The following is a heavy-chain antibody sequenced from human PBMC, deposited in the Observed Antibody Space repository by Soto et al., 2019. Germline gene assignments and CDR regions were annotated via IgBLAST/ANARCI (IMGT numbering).Heavy chain of an antibody. D-gene: IGHD6-19*01. CDR2: ISAYDGDT. V-gene: IGHV1-18*04. J-gene: IGHJ4*02. Sequence: QVQLVQSGAEVKKPGASVKVSFKASGYTFTSYGISWVRQAPGQGLEWMAWISAYDGDTDYAQSLQGRVTMTTDKSTRTAYMELRSLRSDDTAVYYCARDRPYSRGWEHIDYWGQGSLVTVSS. CDR1: GYTFTSYG. CDR3: ARDRPYSRGWEHIDY.